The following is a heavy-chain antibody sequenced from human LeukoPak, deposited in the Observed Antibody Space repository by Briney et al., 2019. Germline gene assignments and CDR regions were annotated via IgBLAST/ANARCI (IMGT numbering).Heavy chain of an antibody. J-gene: IGHJ3*01. CDR2: ISWAGGST. D-gene: IGHD5-24*01. V-gene: IGHV3-43D*03. Sequence: GGSLRLSCAASGFTFDDYAMHWVRQPPGKGLEWVSLISWAGGSTYYADSVKGRFTISRDNSKNSLYLQMNSLRAEDSALYYCAKEGDGYHWGQGTMVTVSS. CDR3: AKEGDGYH. CDR1: GFTFDDYA.